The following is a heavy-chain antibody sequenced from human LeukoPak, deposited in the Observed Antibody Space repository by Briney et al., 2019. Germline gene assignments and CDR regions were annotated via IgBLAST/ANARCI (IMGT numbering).Heavy chain of an antibody. J-gene: IGHJ4*02. D-gene: IGHD3-10*01. CDR1: GYTLTELS. V-gene: IGHV1-24*01. Sequence: ASVKVSCKVSGYTLTELSMHRVRQAPGKGLEWMGGLYPEDGETIYAQRFQGRVTMTEDTSTDTAYMELSSLRSEDTAVYYCATDLYYYGSGIGDWGQGSLVTVSS. CDR2: LYPEDGET. CDR3: ATDLYYYGSGIGD.